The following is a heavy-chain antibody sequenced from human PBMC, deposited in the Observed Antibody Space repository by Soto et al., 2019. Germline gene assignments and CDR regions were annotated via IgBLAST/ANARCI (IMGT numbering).Heavy chain of an antibody. V-gene: IGHV4-34*01. CDR2: INHSGST. D-gene: IGHD6-19*01. J-gene: IGHJ5*02. CDR3: ARRAVAGGLNWFDP. Sequence: QVQLQQWGAGVLKPSETLSLTCAVYGGSFSGYYWSWIRQPPGKGLEWIGEINHSGSTNYNPSLKSRVTISVDTSKNQFSLKLSSVTAADTAVYYCARRAVAGGLNWFDPWGQGTLVTVSS. CDR1: GGSFSGYY.